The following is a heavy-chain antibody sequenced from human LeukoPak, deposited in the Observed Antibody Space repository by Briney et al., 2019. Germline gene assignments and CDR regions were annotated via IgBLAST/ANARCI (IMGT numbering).Heavy chain of an antibody. V-gene: IGHV4-61*01. CDR1: GGSVSSGSYY. J-gene: IGHJ4*02. CDR3: ARRQGRLDTYYFDY. Sequence: PSETLSLTCIVSGGSVSSGSYYWNWIRQPPGKGLEWIGYIYYSRSTNYNPSLKSRVTISVDTSKNQFSLKLSSVTAADTAVYYCARRQGRLDTYYFDYWGQGTLVTVSS. D-gene: IGHD1-1*01. CDR2: IYYSRST.